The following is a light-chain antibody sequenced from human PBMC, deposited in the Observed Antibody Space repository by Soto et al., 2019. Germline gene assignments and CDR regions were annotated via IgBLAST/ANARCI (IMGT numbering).Light chain of an antibody. CDR2: EVS. V-gene: IGLV2-14*01. Sequence: QSALTQPASVSASPGQSITISCTGTSSDVGNYIYVSWYQQHPGKAPKLMIYEVSNRPSGVSNRFSGSKSGNTASLTISGLQAEDGADYYCSSYTSSTTPLVFGTGTKV. CDR3: SSYTSSTTPLV. CDR1: SSDVGNYIY. J-gene: IGLJ1*01.